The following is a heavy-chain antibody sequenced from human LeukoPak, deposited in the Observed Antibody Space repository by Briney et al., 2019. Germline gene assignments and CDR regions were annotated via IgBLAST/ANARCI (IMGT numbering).Heavy chain of an antibody. CDR2: ISYDGNNK. V-gene: IGHV3-30*18. D-gene: IGHD2-21*02. Sequence: GGSLRLSCAASGFTFSSYGIHWVRQAPREELEWVAVISYDGNNKYYADSVKGRFTISRDNSKNTLYLQMNSLRAEDTAVYYCAKDLTYCGGDCYSVWGQGTVVTVSS. CDR1: GFTFSSYG. J-gene: IGHJ4*02. CDR3: AKDLTYCGGDCYSV.